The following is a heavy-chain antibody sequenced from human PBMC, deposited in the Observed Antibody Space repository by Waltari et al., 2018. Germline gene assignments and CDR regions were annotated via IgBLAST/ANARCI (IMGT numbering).Heavy chain of an antibody. CDR3: ARALSITMIVLGS. CDR1: GYTFTGYY. D-gene: IGHD3-22*01. Sequence: QVQLVQSGAEVKKPGASVKVSCKASGYTFTGYYMHWVRQAPGQGLEWMGCINPNSGGTNYAQKFQGRVTITRDTSISTAYMELSRLRSDDTAVYYCARALSITMIVLGSWGQGTLVTVSS. CDR2: INPNSGGT. V-gene: IGHV1-2*02. J-gene: IGHJ5*02.